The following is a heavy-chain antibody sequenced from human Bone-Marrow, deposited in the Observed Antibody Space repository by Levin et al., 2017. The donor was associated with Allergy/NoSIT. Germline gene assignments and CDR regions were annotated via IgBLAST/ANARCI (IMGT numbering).Heavy chain of an antibody. D-gene: IGHD3-22*01. J-gene: IGHJ4*02. CDR1: GYPFTSYP. V-gene: IGHV7-4-1*02. CDR2: IVTNTGRP. CDR3: ATDDSGSSGYYLGNY. Sequence: ASVKVSCKASGYPFTSYPINWVRQAPGQGLEWMGWIVTNTGRPTYAQGFTGRFAFSLDTSASTAYLQIRTLKAEDTAVYYCATDDSGSSGYYLGNYWGQRTLVTVSS.